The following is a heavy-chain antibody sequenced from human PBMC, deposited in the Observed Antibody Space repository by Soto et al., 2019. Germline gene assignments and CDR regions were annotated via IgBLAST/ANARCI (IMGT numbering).Heavy chain of an antibody. D-gene: IGHD3-22*01. Sequence: EVQLLESGGGLVQPGGSLRLSCAASGFTFSSYAMSWVRQAPGKGLEWVSAISGSGGSTYYADSVKGRFTISRDNSKNTLYLQMNSPRAEDTAVYYCAKDGMYYYDSSGYPFDPWGQGTLVTVSS. CDR1: GFTFSSYA. V-gene: IGHV3-23*01. CDR3: AKDGMYYYDSSGYPFDP. CDR2: ISGSGGST. J-gene: IGHJ5*02.